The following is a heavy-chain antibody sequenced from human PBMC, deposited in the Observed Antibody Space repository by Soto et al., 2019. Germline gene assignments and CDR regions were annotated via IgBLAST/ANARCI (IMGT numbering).Heavy chain of an antibody. CDR2: IYHSGST. J-gene: IGHJ4*02. V-gene: IGHV4-4*02. D-gene: IGHD4-17*01. CDR1: GGSISSSHW. CDR3: ARDDFGGNSALLY. Sequence: QVQLQESGPGLVKPSGTLSLTCAVSGGSISSSHWWHWVRQSPGKGLEWIGEIYHSGSTKYNPSLPSRVTMSIDKSKNELSLKLTSLTAADTAIYYCARDDFGGNSALLYWGQGTLVTVSS.